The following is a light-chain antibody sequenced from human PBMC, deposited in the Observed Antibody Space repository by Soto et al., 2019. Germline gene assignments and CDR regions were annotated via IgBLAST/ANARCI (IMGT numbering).Light chain of an antibody. CDR1: SSDVGGYNY. CDR3: SSYTNINTLV. J-gene: IGLJ3*02. CDR2: EVS. Sequence: QSALTQPRSVSGSPGQSVTISCTGTSSDVGGYNYVSWYQQHPDKAPKLMIYEVSNRPSGGSNRFSGSKSGNTASLTISGLQAEDEADYYCSSYTNINTLVFGGGTKLTVL. V-gene: IGLV2-14*01.